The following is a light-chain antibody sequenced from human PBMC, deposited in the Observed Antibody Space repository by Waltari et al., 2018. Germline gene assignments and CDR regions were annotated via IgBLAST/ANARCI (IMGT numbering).Light chain of an antibody. V-gene: IGKV3-11*01. J-gene: IGKJ5*01. Sequence: EIVLTQSPATLSLSPGERATLSCRASQSVSSYLAWYQQKPGQAPRLLISDASNRATGIPARFSGSGSGTDFTLTISSLEPEDFAVYYCQQRINWPPITFGQGTRLEIK. CDR3: QQRINWPPIT. CDR2: DAS. CDR1: QSVSSY.